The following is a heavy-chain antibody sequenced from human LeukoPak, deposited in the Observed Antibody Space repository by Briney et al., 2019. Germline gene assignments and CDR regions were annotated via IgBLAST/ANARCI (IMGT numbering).Heavy chain of an antibody. CDR1: GGSISSYY. J-gene: IGHJ4*02. D-gene: IGHD6-19*01. V-gene: IGHV4-59*01. Sequence: SETLSLTCTVSGGSISSYYWSWIRQPPGKGLEWLGYIYYSGSTNYNPSLKSRVTISVDTSKNQFSLKLSSVTAADTAVYYCAASQLWYSSGWYYFDYWGQGTLVTVSS. CDR3: AASQLWYSSGWYYFDY. CDR2: IYYSGST.